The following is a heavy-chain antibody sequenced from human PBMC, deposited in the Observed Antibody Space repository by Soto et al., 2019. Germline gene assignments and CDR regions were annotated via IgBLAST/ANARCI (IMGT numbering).Heavy chain of an antibody. CDR1: GFTFSSYS. D-gene: IGHD3-22*01. V-gene: IGHV3-30*03. CDR2: ISYDGSNK. J-gene: IGHJ4*02. CDR3: ARDYYDSSGYYPDS. Sequence: PGGSLRLSCAASGFTFSSYSMHWVRQAPGKGLEWVAVISYDGSNKYYADSVKGRFTISRDNSKNTLYLQMNSLRAEDTAVYYCARDYYDSSGYYPDSWGQGTLVTVS.